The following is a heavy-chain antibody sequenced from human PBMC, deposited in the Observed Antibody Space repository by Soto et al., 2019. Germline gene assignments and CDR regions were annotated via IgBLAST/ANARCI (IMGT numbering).Heavy chain of an antibody. CDR2: IYYSGGT. V-gene: IGHV4-61*08. Sequence: SETVSRTCPVSGTALRGGGYSHPSVRQPPGKGLEWLGYIYYSGGTNYNPSLKSRVTISLDKSKSQFSLRLISVTAADTAVYYCTREQSDDNYFDPWGQGTLVTVS. CDR3: TREQSDDNYFDP. J-gene: IGHJ5*02. CDR1: GTALRGGGYS.